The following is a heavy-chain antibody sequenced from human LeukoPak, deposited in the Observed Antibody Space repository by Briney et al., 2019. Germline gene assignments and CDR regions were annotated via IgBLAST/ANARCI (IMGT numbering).Heavy chain of an antibody. V-gene: IGHV3-7*01. J-gene: IGHJ4*02. Sequence: GGSLRLSCAASGFTFSSYWMNWVRQAPGKGLEWVANIKEDGSEKYYVDSVKGRFTISRDNAKNSLYLQMNSLRAEDTAVYYCAREGGGDSYFDYWGQGTLVTVSS. D-gene: IGHD4-17*01. CDR1: GFTFSSYW. CDR3: AREGGGDSYFDY. CDR2: IKEDGSEK.